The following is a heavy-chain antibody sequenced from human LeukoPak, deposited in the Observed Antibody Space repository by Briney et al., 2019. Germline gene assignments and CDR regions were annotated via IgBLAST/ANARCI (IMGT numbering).Heavy chain of an antibody. CDR2: IYYSGST. Sequence: SETLSLTCTVSGGSINSDNYYWGWIRQPPGKGLEWTGSIYYSGSTYYNPSLKSRVTISMDTSKNQFTLNLRFVTAADTAVYYCARNSCPSGSCYDNRGYFDYWGQGTLVTVSS. CDR1: GGSINSDNYY. CDR3: ARNSCPSGSCYDNRGYFDY. D-gene: IGHD2-15*01. V-gene: IGHV4-39*06. J-gene: IGHJ4*02.